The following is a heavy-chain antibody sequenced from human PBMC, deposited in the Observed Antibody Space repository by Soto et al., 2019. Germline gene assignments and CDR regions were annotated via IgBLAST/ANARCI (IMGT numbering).Heavy chain of an antibody. CDR1: SGSISSSNW. CDR3: ARETPYYDILTGSDAFDI. CDR2: IYHSGST. V-gene: IGHV4-4*02. J-gene: IGHJ3*02. D-gene: IGHD3-9*01. Sequence: QVQLQESGPGLVKPSGTLSLTCAVSSGSISSSNWWSWVRQPPGKGLEWIGEIYHSGSTNYNPSPKSRVTISVDKSKNQFSLKLSSVTAADTAVYYCARETPYYDILTGSDAFDIWGQGTMVTVSS.